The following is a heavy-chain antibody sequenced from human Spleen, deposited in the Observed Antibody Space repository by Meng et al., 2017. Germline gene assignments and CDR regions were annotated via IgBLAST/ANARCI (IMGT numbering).Heavy chain of an antibody. CDR2: TRNKTKNYTT. Sequence: GESLKISCATSGFTFSDHYMDWVRQAPGKGLEWVGRTRNKTKNYTTEYAASVKGRFTISRDHSRNSIYLQMNSLKTEDTAVYYCARGTPMVGFNYWGQGTLVTVSS. D-gene: IGHD5-18*01. J-gene: IGHJ4*02. CDR3: ARGTPMVGFNY. CDR1: GFTFSDHY. V-gene: IGHV3-72*01.